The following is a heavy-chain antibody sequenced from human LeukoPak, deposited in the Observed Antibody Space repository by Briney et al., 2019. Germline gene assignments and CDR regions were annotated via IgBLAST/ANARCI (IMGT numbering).Heavy chain of an antibody. D-gene: IGHD3-10*01. Sequence: GGSLRLSCAVSGFTFSDYYMSWIRQAPGKGLEWVSFISSGGSTISHADSVKGRFTISRDNAKNSLYLQMNSLRAEDTAVYYCARGSWFGELSLDYWGQGTLVTVSS. J-gene: IGHJ4*02. V-gene: IGHV3-11*04. CDR3: ARGSWFGELSLDY. CDR1: GFTFSDYY. CDR2: ISSGGSTI.